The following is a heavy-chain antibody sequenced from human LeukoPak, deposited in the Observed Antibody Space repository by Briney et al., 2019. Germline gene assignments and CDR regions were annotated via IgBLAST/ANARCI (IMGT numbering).Heavy chain of an antibody. CDR2: INPSNGDT. CDR3: ARSWYGMDV. CDR1: GYPFTASY. J-gene: IGHJ6*02. V-gene: IGHV1-2*06. Sequence: GASVKVSCKASGYPFTASYMQWARQAPGQGLEWMGRINPSNGDTDFHQKFQGRVTMTRDTSITTVYMELSRLTSDDTAVYYCARSWYGMDVWGQGTTVTVSS.